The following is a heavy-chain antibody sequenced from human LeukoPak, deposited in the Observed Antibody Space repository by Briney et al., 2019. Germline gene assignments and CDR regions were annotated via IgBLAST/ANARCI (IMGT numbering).Heavy chain of an antibody. Sequence: GESLKISCKGSGYSFTSYWIGWVRQMPGKGLGWMGIIYPGDSDTRYSPSFQGQVTISADKSISTAYLQWSSLKASDTAMYYCARHGLSDDYVWGSYRSQPDYWGQGTLVTVSS. CDR2: IYPGDSDT. V-gene: IGHV5-51*01. CDR1: GYSFTSYW. CDR3: ARHGLSDDYVWGSYRSQPDY. D-gene: IGHD3-16*02. J-gene: IGHJ4*02.